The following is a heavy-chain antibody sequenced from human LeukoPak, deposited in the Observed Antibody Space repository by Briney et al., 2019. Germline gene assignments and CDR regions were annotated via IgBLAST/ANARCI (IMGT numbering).Heavy chain of an antibody. J-gene: IGHJ3*01. Sequence: GGSLRLSCAASGFTFSSSAMSWVRQTPGKGLEWVSGISGSGGSTNYADSVKGRFTVSRDNSRNTLYLQMKSLRAEDTAVYYCARSIAVSDWGQGTMATVSS. D-gene: IGHD2-21*01. V-gene: IGHV3-23*01. CDR3: ARSIAVSD. CDR1: GFTFSSSA. CDR2: ISGSGGST.